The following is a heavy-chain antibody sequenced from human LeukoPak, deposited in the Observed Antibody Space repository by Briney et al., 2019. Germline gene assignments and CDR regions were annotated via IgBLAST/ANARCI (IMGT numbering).Heavy chain of an antibody. CDR1: GFTFSSYD. V-gene: IGHV3-30*02. CDR2: LQYDGSNK. CDR3: AGGPAPGY. D-gene: IGHD2-2*01. J-gene: IGHJ4*02. Sequence: HPGGSLRLSCAASGFTFSSYDMHWVRQAPGKGLEWVAFLQYDGSNKYYADSVKGRFTISRDNSKNTLNLQMNSLRTDDAAVYYCAGGPAPGYWGQGTLVTVSS.